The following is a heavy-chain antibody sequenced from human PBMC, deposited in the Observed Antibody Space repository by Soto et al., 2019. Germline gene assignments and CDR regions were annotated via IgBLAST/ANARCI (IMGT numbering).Heavy chain of an antibody. CDR2: IYYRGST. CDR3: ASHLTYCSAGSCYSDFPYYGMDV. J-gene: IGHJ6*02. Sequence: SETLSLTCTVSGGSISSSIYCWGWVRQAPGKGLEWIGSIYYRGSTYYNLSLKRRVTMSVDTTKNQFSLKLNSVTAADTAVYYCASHLTYCSAGSCYSDFPYYGMDVWGQGTTVTVSS. D-gene: IGHD2-15*01. V-gene: IGHV4-39*01. CDR1: GGSISSSIYC.